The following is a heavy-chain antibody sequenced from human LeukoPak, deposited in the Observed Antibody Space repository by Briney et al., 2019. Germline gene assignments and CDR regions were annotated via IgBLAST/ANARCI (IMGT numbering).Heavy chain of an antibody. CDR2: ITSSSSYM. D-gene: IGHD1-26*01. V-gene: IGHV3-21*01. J-gene: IGHJ6*03. CDR3: ARDPYSGNYGDYYYYYMDV. CDR1: GFTFSSYW. Sequence: GGSLRLSCAASGFTFSSYWMSWVRQAPGKGLEWVSSITSSSSYMYYADSVKGRFTISRDNAKSSLYLQMNSLRDEDTAVYYCARDPYSGNYGDYYYYYMDVWGKGTTVTISS.